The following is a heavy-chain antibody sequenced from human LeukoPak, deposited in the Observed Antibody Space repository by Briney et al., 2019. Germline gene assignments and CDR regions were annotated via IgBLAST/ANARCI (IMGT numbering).Heavy chain of an antibody. CDR2: INHSGST. D-gene: IGHD3-10*01. CDR1: GGSINSRSYY. V-gene: IGHV4-39*07. CDR3: ARGLGIYGSGSYYVY. J-gene: IGHJ4*02. Sequence: PSETLSLTCTVSGGSINSRSYYWSWIRQPPGKGLEWIGEINHSGSTNYNPSLKSRVTISVDTSKNQFSLKLSSVSAADTAVYYCARGLGIYGSGSYYVYWGQGTLVTVSS.